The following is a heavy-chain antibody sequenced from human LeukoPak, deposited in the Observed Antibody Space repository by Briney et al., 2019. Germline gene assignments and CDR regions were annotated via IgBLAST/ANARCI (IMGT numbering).Heavy chain of an antibody. D-gene: IGHD3-22*01. CDR3: ARDRWDTSGYYSTFDY. V-gene: IGHV4-30-4*08. J-gene: IGHJ4*02. CDR1: GGSISSSDYC. CDR2: IDYSGST. Sequence: SQTLSLTCTVSGGSISSSDYCWSWIRQPPGKGLEWIGYIDYSGSTYYNPSLKSRVTISLDTSKNQFSLRLTSVTAADTAVYYCARDRWDTSGYYSTFDYWGRGTLVTVSS.